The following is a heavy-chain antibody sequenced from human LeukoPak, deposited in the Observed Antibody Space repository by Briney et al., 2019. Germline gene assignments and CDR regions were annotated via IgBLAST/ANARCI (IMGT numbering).Heavy chain of an antibody. CDR3: AKSNGYGLVDI. J-gene: IGHJ3*02. V-gene: IGHV4-4*07. CDR1: GGSISSYS. D-gene: IGHD3-10*01. CDR2: IFSSGSS. Sequence: KPSETLSLTCSVSGGSISSYSWSWIRQPAGKGLDWIGRIFSSGSSKYNPSLKSRVIMSVDTSKNRFSLKLNSVTAADTAVYYCAKSNGYGLVDIWGQGTMVTVSS.